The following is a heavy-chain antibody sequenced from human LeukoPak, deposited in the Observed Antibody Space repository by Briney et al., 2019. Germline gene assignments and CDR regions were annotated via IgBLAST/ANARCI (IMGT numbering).Heavy chain of an antibody. CDR2: ISFDGTNK. CDR3: ARNGDRYYFDY. Sequence: PGGSLRLSCAASGFTFSSYGIHWVRQAPGKGLEWVAVISFDGTNKYYADSVKGRFTVSRDNSKNTLFLQMNSLRPEDTAVYYCARNGDRYYFDYWGQGTLVTVSS. J-gene: IGHJ4*02. CDR1: GFTFSSYG. D-gene: IGHD4-17*01. V-gene: IGHV3-30*03.